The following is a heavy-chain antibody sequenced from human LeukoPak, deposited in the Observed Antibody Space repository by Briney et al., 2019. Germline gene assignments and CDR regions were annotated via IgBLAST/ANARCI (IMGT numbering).Heavy chain of an antibody. CDR3: ARSEITIFGVVPFDY. V-gene: IGHV4-59*08. D-gene: IGHD3-3*01. J-gene: IGHJ4*02. Sequence: SWIRXPXGXGLEWIGYIYYSGSTNYNPSLKSRVTISVDTSKNQFSLKLSSVTAADTAVYYCARSEITIFGVVPFDYWGQGTLVTVSS. CDR2: IYYSGST.